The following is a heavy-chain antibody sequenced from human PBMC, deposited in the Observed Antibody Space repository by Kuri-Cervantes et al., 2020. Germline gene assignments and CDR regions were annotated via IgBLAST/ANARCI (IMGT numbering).Heavy chain of an antibody. CDR1: GYSISSGYY. J-gene: IGHJ4*02. V-gene: IGHV4-38-2*01. D-gene: IGHD3-16*01. Sequence: GSLRLSCAVSGYSISSGYYWGWIRQPPGKGLEWIGSIYHSGSTYYNPSLKSRVTISVDTSKNQLSLKLSSVTAADTAVYYCARANYIWGSYVDWGQGTLVTVSS. CDR2: IYHSGST. CDR3: ARANYIWGSYVD.